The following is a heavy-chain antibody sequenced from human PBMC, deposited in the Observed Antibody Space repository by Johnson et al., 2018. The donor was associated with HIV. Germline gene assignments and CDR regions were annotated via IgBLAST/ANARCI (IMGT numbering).Heavy chain of an antibody. V-gene: IGHV3-30*18. CDR2: ISYDGSNK. Sequence: QVQLVESGGGVVQPGRSLRLSCAASGFTFSSYGMHWVRQAPGKGLEWVAVISYDGSNKYYADSVKGRFTISRDNSKNTLYLQMNSLRAEDTAVYYCAKAPSPRGAFDIWGQGTMVTVSS. J-gene: IGHJ3*02. CDR1: GFTFSSYG. CDR3: AKAPSPRGAFDI.